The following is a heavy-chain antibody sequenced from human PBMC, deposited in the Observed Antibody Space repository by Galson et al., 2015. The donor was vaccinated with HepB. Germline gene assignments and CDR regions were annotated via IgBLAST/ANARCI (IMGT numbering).Heavy chain of an antibody. CDR1: GFTFSSYA. V-gene: IGHV3-33*08. J-gene: IGHJ4*02. CDR2: IWYDGSNK. D-gene: IGHD3-10*01. Sequence: SLRLSCAASGFTFSSYAMHWVRQAPGKGLEWVAVIWYDGSNKYYADSVKGRFTISRDNSKNTLYLQMNSLRAEDTAVYYCAREGGLLWFGEVIDYWGQGTLVTVSS. CDR3: AREGGLLWFGEVIDY.